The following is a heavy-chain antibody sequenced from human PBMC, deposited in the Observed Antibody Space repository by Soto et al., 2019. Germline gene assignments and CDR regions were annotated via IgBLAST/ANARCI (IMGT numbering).Heavy chain of an antibody. Sequence: SETLSLTCTVSGGSISSYYWSWIRQPPGKGLEWIGYIYYSGSTNYNPSLKSRVTISVDTSKNQFSLKLSSVTAADTAVYYCARADWDYGDYGWFDXWGQGTLVTVSS. V-gene: IGHV4-59*01. CDR3: ARADWDYGDYGWFDX. CDR1: GGSISSYY. J-gene: IGHJ5*02. CDR2: IYYSGST. D-gene: IGHD4-17*01.